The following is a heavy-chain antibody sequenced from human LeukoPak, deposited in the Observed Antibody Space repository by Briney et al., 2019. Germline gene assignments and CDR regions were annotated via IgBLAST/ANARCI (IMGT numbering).Heavy chain of an antibody. J-gene: IGHJ4*02. D-gene: IGHD3-3*01. CDR2: IIPIFGTA. CDR1: GGTFSSYA. Sequence: ASVKVSCKASGGTFSSYAISWVRQAPGQGLEWMGGIIPIFGTANYAQKFQGRVTMTRDTSISTAYMELSRLRSDDTAVYYCARPEAYYDFWSGYRFDYWGQGTLVTVSS. V-gene: IGHV1-69*05. CDR3: ARPEAYYDFWSGYRFDY.